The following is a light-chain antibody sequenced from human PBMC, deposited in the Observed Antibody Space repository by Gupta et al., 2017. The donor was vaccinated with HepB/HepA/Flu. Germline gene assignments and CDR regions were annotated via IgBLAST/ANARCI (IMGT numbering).Light chain of an antibody. Sequence: DIQMTHSLSSLSASVGDRVTITCRASQSISNYLNWYQQKAEKAPKLLIYAASSLQTGVPSRFSGSGSGTDFTLTISSLQPEDFATYYCQECYSMPWTFGQGTRVEI. CDR2: AAS. CDR3: QECYSMPWT. CDR1: QSISNY. V-gene: IGKV1-39*01. J-gene: IGKJ1*01.